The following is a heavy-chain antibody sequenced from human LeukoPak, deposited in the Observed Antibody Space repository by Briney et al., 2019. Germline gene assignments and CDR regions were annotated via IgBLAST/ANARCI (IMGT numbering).Heavy chain of an antibody. J-gene: IGHJ4*02. CDR3: ARDSRRDRNPNLFTFDY. V-gene: IGHV1-2*02. CDR2: MKSNNGTT. Sequence: ASVKVSCKASRFSFTDYFIHWVRQAPGQELKGMGWMKSNNGTTNYVQKFKGRITMTRHTSISAVYMELSRLRFDDTAVYDCARDSRRDRNPNLFTFDYWGQGTLVTVSS. CDR1: RFSFTDYF. D-gene: IGHD5-24*01.